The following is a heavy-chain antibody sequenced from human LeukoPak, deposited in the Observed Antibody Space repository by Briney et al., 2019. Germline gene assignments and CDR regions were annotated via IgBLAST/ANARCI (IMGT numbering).Heavy chain of an antibody. J-gene: IGHJ4*02. CDR2: FYHSGSS. CDR1: GVSISTYY. V-gene: IGHV4-59*01. Sequence: SETLSLTCTVSGVSISTYYWDWIRQPPGKGLEWIGSFYHSGSSDYNPSLKSRVTMSVDTSKNHFSLKLNSVTAADTAIYYCAKGGGEHRYDPYFDYWGQGALVTVSS. CDR3: AKGGGEHRYDPYFDY. D-gene: IGHD1-14*01.